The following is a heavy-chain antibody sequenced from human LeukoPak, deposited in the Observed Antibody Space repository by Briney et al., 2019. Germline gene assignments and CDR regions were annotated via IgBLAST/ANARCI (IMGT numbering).Heavy chain of an antibody. CDR2: INHSGST. CDR3: ARDPTNDFLSGYHDAFYI. V-gene: IGHV4-34*01. Sequence: PSETLSLTCAVYGGSFSGYYWSWIRQPPGKGLEWIGEINHSGSTNYNPSLKSRVTISVDTSKNQFSLKLSSVTAADTAVYYCARDPTNDFLSGYHDAFYIWGQGTMVTVSS. J-gene: IGHJ3*02. CDR1: GGSFSGYY. D-gene: IGHD3-3*01.